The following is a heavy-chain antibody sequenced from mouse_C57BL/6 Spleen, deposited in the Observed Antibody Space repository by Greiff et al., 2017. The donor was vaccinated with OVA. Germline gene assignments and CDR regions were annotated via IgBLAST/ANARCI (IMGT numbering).Heavy chain of an antibody. CDR3: ARWEEYGNYFDY. Sequence: VQLQESDAELVKPGASVKISCKVSGYTFTDHTIHWMKQRPEQGLEWIGYIYPRDGSTKYNEKFKGKATLTADKSSSTAYMQLSSLTSEDSAVYYCARWEEYGNYFDYWGQGTTLTVSS. D-gene: IGHD2-10*02. CDR2: IYPRDGST. J-gene: IGHJ2*01. V-gene: IGHV1-78*01. CDR1: GYTFTDHT.